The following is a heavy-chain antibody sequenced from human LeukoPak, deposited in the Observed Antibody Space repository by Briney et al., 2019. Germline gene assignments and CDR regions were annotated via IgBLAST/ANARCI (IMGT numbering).Heavy chain of an antibody. D-gene: IGHD2-2*01. CDR3: ARVTAALFDY. Sequence: GGSLRLSCAASGFTFSSYAMSWVRQAPGKGLEWVSVISGSGGSTYYADSVKGRFTISRDNSKNTLSLQMNSLRAEDTAVYYCARVTAALFDYWGQGTLVTVSS. CDR1: GFTFSSYA. V-gene: IGHV3-23*01. CDR2: ISGSGGST. J-gene: IGHJ4*02.